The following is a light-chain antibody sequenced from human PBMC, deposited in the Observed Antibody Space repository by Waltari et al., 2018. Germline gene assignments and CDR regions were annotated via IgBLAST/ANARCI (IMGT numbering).Light chain of an antibody. CDR3: SSYTRRSYWV. CDR1: SSDVGFYDF. Sequence: QSALTQPASVSGSPGQSITISCTGTSSDVGFYDFVSWFQQHPGKAPKIMIYNVNTRPSGVSNRFSGSKSANTASLTISGLQAEDEADYYCSSYTRRSYWVFGGGTQLTVL. J-gene: IGLJ3*02. CDR2: NVN. V-gene: IGLV2-14*01.